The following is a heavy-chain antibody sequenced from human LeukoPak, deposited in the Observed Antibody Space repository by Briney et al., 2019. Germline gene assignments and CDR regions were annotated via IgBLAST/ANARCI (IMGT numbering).Heavy chain of an antibody. J-gene: IGHJ4*02. V-gene: IGHV3-72*01. CDR1: GFTFSDHY. D-gene: IGHD1-1*01. CDR2: TRNKANSYTT. Sequence: GGSLRLSCAASGFTFSDHYMDWVRQAPGKGLEWVGRTRNKANSYTTEYAASVKGRFTISRDDSKNSLYLQMNSLKTEDTVVYYCARVTGTTTPGGDYWGQGTLVTVSS. CDR3: ARVTGTTTPGGDY.